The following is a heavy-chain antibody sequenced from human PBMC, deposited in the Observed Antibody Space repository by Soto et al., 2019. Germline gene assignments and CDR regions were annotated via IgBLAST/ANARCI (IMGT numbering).Heavy chain of an antibody. CDR2: INHSGST. CDR3: ARAGITNLPVTTPGYYYYYGMDV. D-gene: IGHD4-17*01. J-gene: IGHJ6*02. Sequence: SETLSLTCAVYGGSFSGYYWSWIRQPPGKGLEWIGEINHSGSTNYNPSLKSRVTISVDTSKNQFSLKLSSVTAADTAVYYCARAGITNLPVTTPGYYYYYGMDVWGQGTTVTVSS. CDR1: GGSFSGYY. V-gene: IGHV4-34*01.